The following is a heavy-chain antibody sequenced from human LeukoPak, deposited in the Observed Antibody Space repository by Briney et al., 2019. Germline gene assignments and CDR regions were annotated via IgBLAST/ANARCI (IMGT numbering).Heavy chain of an antibody. CDR2: ISGSGGST. Sequence: GGSLRLSCAASGLTFSSYAMSWVRQAPGKGLEWVSAISGSGGSTYYADSVKGRFTISRDNSKNTLYLQMNSLSAEDTAVYYCAKGGLRGVMDYWGQGTLVTVSS. CDR1: GLTFSSYA. V-gene: IGHV3-23*01. D-gene: IGHD3-10*01. J-gene: IGHJ4*02. CDR3: AKGGLRGVMDY.